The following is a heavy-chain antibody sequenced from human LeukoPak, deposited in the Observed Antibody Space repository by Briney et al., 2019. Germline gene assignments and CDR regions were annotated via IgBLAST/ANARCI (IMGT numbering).Heavy chain of an antibody. Sequence: PGGSLRLSCAASGFTFSSYAMHWVRQAPGKGLEYVSAISSNGGSTYYANSVKGRFTISRDNSQNTLYLQMGSLRAEDMAVYYCARGASIMATSSYWGQGTLVTVSS. D-gene: IGHD5-24*01. CDR2: ISSNGGST. J-gene: IGHJ4*02. CDR1: GFTFSSYA. V-gene: IGHV3-64*01. CDR3: ARGASIMATSSY.